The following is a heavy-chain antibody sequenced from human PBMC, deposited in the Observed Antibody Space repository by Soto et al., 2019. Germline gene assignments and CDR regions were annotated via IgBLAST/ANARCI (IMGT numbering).Heavy chain of an antibody. D-gene: IGHD6-13*01. Sequence: ASVKVSCKASGGTFSSYAISWVRQAPGQGLEWMGGIIPILGTANYAQKFQGRVTITADESTSTAYMELSSLRSEDTAVYYCARDVSSSFADFDYWGQGTLVTVSS. V-gene: IGHV1-69*13. CDR2: IIPILGTA. CDR1: GGTFSSYA. CDR3: ARDVSSSFADFDY. J-gene: IGHJ4*02.